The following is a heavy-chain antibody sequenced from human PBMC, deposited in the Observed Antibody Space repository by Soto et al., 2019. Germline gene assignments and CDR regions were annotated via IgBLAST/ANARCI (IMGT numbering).Heavy chain of an antibody. D-gene: IGHD3-16*01. Sequence: SVKVSCKASGCTFSTCGISWVRQAPGQGLEWMGGIIPFFGTAKYSQKFEDRISITADESTNTVYMDLRSLTSEDTAIYYCARSAPMDAGDKYYYDFWGQGALVTVSS. CDR1: GCTFSTCG. J-gene: IGHJ4*02. CDR2: IIPFFGTA. CDR3: ARSAPMDAGDKYYYDF. V-gene: IGHV1-69*13.